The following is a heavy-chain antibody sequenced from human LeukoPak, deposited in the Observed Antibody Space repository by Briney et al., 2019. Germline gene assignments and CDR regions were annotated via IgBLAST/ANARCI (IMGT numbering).Heavy chain of an antibody. CDR3: ASLDFWSGFDY. V-gene: IGHV1-46*01. Sequence: VASVKVSCKASGYTFTSYGISWVRQAPGQGLEWMGIINPSGGSTSYAQKFQGRVTMTRDTSTSTVYMELSSLRSEDTAVYYCASLDFWSGFDYWGQGTLVTVSS. D-gene: IGHD3-3*01. CDR1: GYTFTSYG. J-gene: IGHJ4*02. CDR2: INPSGGST.